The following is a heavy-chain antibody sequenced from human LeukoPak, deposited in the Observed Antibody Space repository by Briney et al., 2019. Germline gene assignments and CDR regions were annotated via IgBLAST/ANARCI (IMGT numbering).Heavy chain of an antibody. CDR2: INPNSGGT. CDR1: GYTFTGYY. D-gene: IGHD6-6*01. Sequence: ASVKVSCKASGYTFTGYYMHWVRQAPGQGLEWMGRINPNSGGTNYAQKFQGRVTMTRDTSISTAYMELSRLRSDDTAVYYCARFDSSSSGVDYWGQGTLVTVSS. V-gene: IGHV1-2*06. J-gene: IGHJ4*02. CDR3: ARFDSSSSGVDY.